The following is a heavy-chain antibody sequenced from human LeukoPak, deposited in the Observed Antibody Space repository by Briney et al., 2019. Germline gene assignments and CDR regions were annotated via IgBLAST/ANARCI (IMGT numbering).Heavy chain of an antibody. J-gene: IGHJ6*03. Sequence: GGSLRLSCAASGFTFSSYSMSWVRQAPGKGLEWVSSISSSSSYIYYADSVKGRFTISRDNAKNSLYLQMNSLRAEDTAVYYCARDRSRDGYNSHMDVWGKGTTVTVSS. CDR2: ISSSSSYI. CDR1: GFTFSSYS. CDR3: ARDRSRDGYNSHMDV. V-gene: IGHV3-21*01. D-gene: IGHD5-24*01.